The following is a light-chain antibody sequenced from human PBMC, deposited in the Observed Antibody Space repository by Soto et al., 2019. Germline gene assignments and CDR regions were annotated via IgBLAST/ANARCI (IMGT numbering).Light chain of an antibody. Sequence: QSALTQPASVSGSPGQSIAISCTGTSSDVGGYNYVSWYQQHPGKAPKLMLYEVSNRPSGVSSRFSGSKSGSTASLTISGLQAEDEGDYYCSSSTTTSTLVFGTGPKLTVL. CDR1: SSDVGGYNY. CDR2: EVS. J-gene: IGLJ1*01. V-gene: IGLV2-14*01. CDR3: SSSTTTSTLV.